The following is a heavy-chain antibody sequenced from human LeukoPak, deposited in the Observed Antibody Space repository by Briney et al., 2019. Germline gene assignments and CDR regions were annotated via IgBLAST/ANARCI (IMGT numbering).Heavy chain of an antibody. V-gene: IGHV1-2*02. CDR2: INPNRGAT. J-gene: IGHJ4*02. D-gene: IGHD3-10*01. CDR3: ARDHMVRGIITSFDY. CDR1: GYTFTDYY. Sequence: VASVKVSCKASGYTFTDYYMHWVRQVPGQGLEWMGWINPNRGATNYAQKFQGRVTMTRDTSISTAYMEVSRLRSDDTAVYYCARDHMVRGIITSFDYWGQGTLVTVSS.